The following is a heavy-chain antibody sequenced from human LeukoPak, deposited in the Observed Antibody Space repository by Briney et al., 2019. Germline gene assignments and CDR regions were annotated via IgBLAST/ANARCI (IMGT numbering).Heavy chain of an antibody. J-gene: IGHJ4*02. D-gene: IGHD3-10*01. CDR1: GGSISSGDYY. V-gene: IGHV4-30-4*01. CDR3: ARVPIGRPHPTEDY. Sequence: SETLSLTCTVSGGSISSGDYYWSWIRQPPGKGLEWIGYIYYSGSTYYNPSPKSRVTISVDTSKNQFSLKLSSVTAADTAVYYCARVPIGRPHPTEDYWGQGTLVTVSS. CDR2: IYYSGST.